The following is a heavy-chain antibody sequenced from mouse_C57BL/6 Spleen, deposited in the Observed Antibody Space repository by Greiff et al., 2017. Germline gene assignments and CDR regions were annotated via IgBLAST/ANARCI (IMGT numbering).Heavy chain of an antibody. J-gene: IGHJ4*01. V-gene: IGHV1-82*01. CDR1: GYAFSSSW. Sequence: QVQLQQSGPELVKPGASVKISCKASGYAFSSSWMNWVKQRPGKGLEWIGRIYPGDGDTNYNGKFKGKATLTADKSSSTAYMQISSLTSEDSAVYFCASPITTVVADYAMDYWGQGTSVTVSS. D-gene: IGHD1-1*01. CDR2: IYPGDGDT. CDR3: ASPITTVVADYAMDY.